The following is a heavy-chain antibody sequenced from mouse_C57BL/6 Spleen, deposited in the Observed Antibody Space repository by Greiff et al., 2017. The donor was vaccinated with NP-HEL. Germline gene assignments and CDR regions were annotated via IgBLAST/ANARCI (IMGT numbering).Heavy chain of an antibody. V-gene: IGHV1-82*01. CDR2: IYPGDGDT. Sequence: QVQLQQSGPELVKPGASVKISCKASGYAFSSSWMNWVKQRPGKGLEWIGRIYPGDGDTNYNGKFKGKATLTADKSSSTAYMQLSSLTSEDSAVYFCARSPYGNLAWFAYWGQGTLVTVSA. CDR3: ARSPYGNLAWFAY. J-gene: IGHJ3*01. CDR1: GYAFSSSW. D-gene: IGHD2-1*01.